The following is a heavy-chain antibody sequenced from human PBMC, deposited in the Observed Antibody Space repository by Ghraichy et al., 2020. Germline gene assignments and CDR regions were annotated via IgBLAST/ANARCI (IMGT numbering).Heavy chain of an antibody. CDR2: ITTKSGNT. CDR3: ARGINWFDP. J-gene: IGHJ5*02. V-gene: IGHV1-18*01. CDR1: GYTFMNYG. D-gene: IGHD3-10*01. Sequence: ASVKVSCKTSGYTFMNYGITWVRQAPGQGLEWMGWITTKSGNTQFARKFQGRVIMTTDTSTSTAYMELRSLRSDDTAVYYCARGINWFDPWGQGTLVTVSS.